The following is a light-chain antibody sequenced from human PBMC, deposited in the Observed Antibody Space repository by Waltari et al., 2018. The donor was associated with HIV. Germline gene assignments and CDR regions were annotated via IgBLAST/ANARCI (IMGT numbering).Light chain of an antibody. CDR1: SADVGRYNL. CDR2: EVS. V-gene: IGLV2-23*02. J-gene: IGLJ2*01. CDR3: SSYAGSHTLI. Sequence: QSALTQHATVSVSPGQSVTLSCTGASADVGRYNLVSWYELLSGKVPKLLFYEVSKRPSGVSTRFSGSKSDTTASLTISGLQADDEADYYCSSYAGSHTLIFGGGTKLTVL.